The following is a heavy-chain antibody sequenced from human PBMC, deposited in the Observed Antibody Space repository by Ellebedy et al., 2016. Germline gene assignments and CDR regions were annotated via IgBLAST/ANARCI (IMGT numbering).Heavy chain of an antibody. CDR1: GFTFSDYY. CDR3: AREFGEWLVRYFDY. CDR2: ISSSGSTI. V-gene: IGHV3-11*01. D-gene: IGHD6-19*01. Sequence: GESLKISCAASGFTFSDYYMSWIRQAPGKGLEWVSYISSSGSTIYYADSVKGRFTISRDNAKNSLYLQMNSLRAEDTAVYYCAREFGEWLVRYFDYWGQGTLVTVSS. J-gene: IGHJ4*02.